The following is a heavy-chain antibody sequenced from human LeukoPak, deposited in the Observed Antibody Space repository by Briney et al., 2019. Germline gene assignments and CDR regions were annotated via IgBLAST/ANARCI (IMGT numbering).Heavy chain of an antibody. V-gene: IGHV1-46*01. CDR3: ASSERYYYGSGSYSIDY. CDR1: GGTFSSYA. D-gene: IGHD3-10*01. CDR2: INPSGGST. Sequence: ASVKVSCKASGGTFSSYAISWVRQAPGQGLEWMGIINPSGGSTSYAQKFQGGVTMTRDTSTSTVYMELSSLRSEDTAVYYCASSERYYYGSGSYSIDYWGQGTLVTVSS. J-gene: IGHJ4*02.